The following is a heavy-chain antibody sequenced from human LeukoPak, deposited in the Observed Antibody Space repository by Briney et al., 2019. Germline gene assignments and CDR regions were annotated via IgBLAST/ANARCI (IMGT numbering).Heavy chain of an antibody. CDR2: MNPNSGNT. J-gene: IGHJ6*03. CDR1: GYTFTSYD. V-gene: IGHV1-8*01. Sequence: ASVKVSCKASGYTFTSYDINWVRQATGQGLEWMGWMNPNSGNTGYAQKFQGRVTMTRNTSISTAYMELSRLRSDDTAVYYCASGQESYYYVDVWGKGTTVTISS. CDR3: ASGQESYYYVDV.